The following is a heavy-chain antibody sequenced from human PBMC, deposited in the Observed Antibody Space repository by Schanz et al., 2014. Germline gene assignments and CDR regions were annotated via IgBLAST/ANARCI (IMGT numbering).Heavy chain of an antibody. CDR1: GFTFSSYD. CDR3: AKDAPYPFDL. CDR2: LWHDGSKK. J-gene: IGHJ2*01. V-gene: IGHV3-33*06. Sequence: QVQLVESGGGVVQPGRSLRLSCVASGFTFSSYDVFWVRQAPGKGLEWVAILWHDGSKKYYADSVKGRFTVSRDNSKNSVFLQMNSLRAEDTAVYYCAKDAPYPFDLWGRGTLITVSS.